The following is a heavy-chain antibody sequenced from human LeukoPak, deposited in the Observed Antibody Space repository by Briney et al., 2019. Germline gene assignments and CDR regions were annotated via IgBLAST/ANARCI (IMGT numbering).Heavy chain of an antibody. V-gene: IGHV4-59*08. Sequence: SETLSLTCTVSGGSISSYYLSWIRQPPGKGLEWIGFIYYSGRTNYNPSLKSRLTISVDKSKNQFSLKLNSVTAAHPAVYYFAGDIAGMVRREGDAFDVWGQGTMVTVSS. J-gene: IGHJ3*01. CDR2: IYYSGRT. D-gene: IGHD3-10*01. CDR3: AGDIAGMVRREGDAFDV. CDR1: GGSISSYY.